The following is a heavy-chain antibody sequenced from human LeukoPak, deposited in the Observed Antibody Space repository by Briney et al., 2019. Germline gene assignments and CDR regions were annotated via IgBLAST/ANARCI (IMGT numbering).Heavy chain of an antibody. CDR2: ISSSSSTI. CDR1: GFPFSIYS. Sequence: GGSLRLPCAASGFPFSIYSMNGVRDARGKGLEGVSYISSSSSTILYAVSVKGRFTISRDNAKNSLYLQMNSLRAEDTAVYYCARDAFYSSGWYARNYFDYWGQGTLVTVSS. D-gene: IGHD6-19*01. J-gene: IGHJ4*02. V-gene: IGHV3-48*01. CDR3: ARDAFYSSGWYARNYFDY.